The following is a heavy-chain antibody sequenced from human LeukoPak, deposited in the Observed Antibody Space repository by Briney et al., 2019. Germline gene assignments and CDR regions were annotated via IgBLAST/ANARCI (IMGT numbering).Heavy chain of an antibody. CDR2: INWNGDST. D-gene: IGHD1-26*01. V-gene: IGHV3-20*04. CDR3: AREGGGSYGFDY. J-gene: IGHJ4*02. CDR1: GFTFDDYG. Sequence: PGGSLRLSCAASGFTFDDYGMSWVRQAPGKGLEWVSSINWNGDSTGYADSVKGRFTTSRDNAKNSLYLQMHSLRVEDTALYYCAREGGGSYGFDYWGQGTLVTVSS.